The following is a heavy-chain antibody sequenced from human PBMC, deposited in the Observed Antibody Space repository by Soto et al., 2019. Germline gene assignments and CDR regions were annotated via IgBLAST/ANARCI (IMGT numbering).Heavy chain of an antibody. CDR3: ALATVTNGGWDY. V-gene: IGHV1-58*01. Sequence: SVKVSCKASGFTFTSSAVQWVRQARGQRLEWIGWIVVGSGNTNYAQKFQERVTITRDMSTSTAYMELSSLRSEDTAVYYCALATVTNGGWDYWGQGTLVTVSS. CDR2: IVVGSGNT. CDR1: GFTFTSSA. J-gene: IGHJ4*02. D-gene: IGHD4-17*01.